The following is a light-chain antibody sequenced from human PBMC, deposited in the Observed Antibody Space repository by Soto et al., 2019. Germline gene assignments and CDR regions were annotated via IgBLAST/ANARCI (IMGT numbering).Light chain of an antibody. J-gene: IGLJ2*01. CDR2: EVN. V-gene: IGLV2-14*01. CDR1: SRDVGGYKY. Sequence: QSALTQPASVSGSPGQSITIFCTGTSRDVGGYKYVSWYQQHPGKAPKLLIFEVNNRHSGVSTRFSGSKSGNTASLTISGLQPEDEADYYCSSYTRESIPAFGGGTKVTVL. CDR3: SSYTRESIPA.